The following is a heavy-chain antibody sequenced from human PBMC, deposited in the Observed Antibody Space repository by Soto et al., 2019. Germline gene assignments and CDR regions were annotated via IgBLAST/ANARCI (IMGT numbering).Heavy chain of an antibody. Sequence: QVQLQESGPGLVKPSETLSLTCTVSGGSISSYYWSWIRQPPGKGLEWIGYIYYSGSTYYNPSLKSRVTISVDTSKNQFSLKLSSVTAADTAVYYCARGGVVVPAAIGYWGQGTLVTVSS. CDR1: GGSISSYY. CDR3: ARGGVVVPAAIGY. V-gene: IGHV4-59*08. D-gene: IGHD2-2*02. J-gene: IGHJ4*02. CDR2: IYYSGST.